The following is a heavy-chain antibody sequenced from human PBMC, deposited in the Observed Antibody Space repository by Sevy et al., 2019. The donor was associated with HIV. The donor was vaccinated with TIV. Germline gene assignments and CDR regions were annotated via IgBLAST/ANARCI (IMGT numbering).Heavy chain of an antibody. CDR3: AKSEWFGELGGWFDS. CDR1: GFTFSSYG. D-gene: IGHD3-10*01. Sequence: GGSLRLSCAASGFTFSSYGMHWVRQAPGKGLEWVAVISYDGSNKDYADSVKGRFTISRENSKNTLYLQMNSLRAEDTAVYYCAKSEWFGELGGWFDSWGQGSLVTVSS. J-gene: IGHJ5*01. CDR2: ISYDGSNK. V-gene: IGHV3-30*18.